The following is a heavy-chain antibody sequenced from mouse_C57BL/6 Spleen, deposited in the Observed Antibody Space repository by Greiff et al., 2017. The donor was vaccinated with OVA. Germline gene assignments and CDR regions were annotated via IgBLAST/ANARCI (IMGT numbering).Heavy chain of an antibody. Sequence: EVQLQQSGPGLVKPSQSLSLTCSVTGYSITSGYYWYWIRQFPGNKLEWMGYISYDGSNNYNPSLKNRIFITRDTSKNQFFLKLNSVTTEDTATYYSARDRTGTFFDYWGQGTTLTVSS. CDR3: ARDRTGTFFDY. J-gene: IGHJ2*01. D-gene: IGHD4-1*01. CDR2: ISYDGSN. CDR1: GYSITSGYY. V-gene: IGHV3-6*01.